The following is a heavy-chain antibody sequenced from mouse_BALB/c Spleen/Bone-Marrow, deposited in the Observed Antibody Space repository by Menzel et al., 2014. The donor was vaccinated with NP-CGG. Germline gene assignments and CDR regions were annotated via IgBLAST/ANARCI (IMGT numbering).Heavy chain of an antibody. CDR3: GSAAAWFAY. J-gene: IGHJ3*01. CDR2: IYPGDGDT. CDR1: GYAFSSYW. Sequence: VQLQQSGAELVRPGSSVKISCKASGYAFSSYWMNWVKQRPGQGLEWIGQIYPGDGDTNYNGKFKGKATLTADKSSSTAYMQLSSLASEDSAVYFCGSAAAWFAYWGQGTLVTVSA. V-gene: IGHV1-80*01.